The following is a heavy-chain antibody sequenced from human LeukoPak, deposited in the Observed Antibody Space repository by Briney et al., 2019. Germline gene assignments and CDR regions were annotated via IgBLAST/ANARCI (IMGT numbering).Heavy chain of an antibody. V-gene: IGHV3-30*03. CDR1: GVTFSAYG. J-gene: IGHJ2*01. Sequence: GGSLRLSCAASGVTFSAYGMHWVRQAPGKGLEWGAVISYDESKKRYVDSVKGRFTISRDNSKNTMYLQMNSLRAEDTAVYYCARDEAYPGGFLDLWGRGPLVTVSS. CDR3: ARDEAYPGGFLDL. CDR2: ISYDESKK. D-gene: IGHD2-8*02.